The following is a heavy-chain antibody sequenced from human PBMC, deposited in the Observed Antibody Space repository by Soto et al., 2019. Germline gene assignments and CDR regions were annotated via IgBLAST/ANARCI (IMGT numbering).Heavy chain of an antibody. J-gene: IGHJ3*02. CDR1: GYTFTSYG. CDR2: ISAYNGNT. CDR3: ARTDCSGSSCYFSSFKDI. D-gene: IGHD2-15*01. Sequence: QVQLVQSGAEVKKPGASVKVSCKASGYTFTSYGISWVRQAPGQGLEWLGWISAYNGNTNFAQKLQGRVTMTTDTSTSTAYMELRSLRSDDTAVYYCARTDCSGSSCYFSSFKDIWGQGTMVTVSS. V-gene: IGHV1-18*01.